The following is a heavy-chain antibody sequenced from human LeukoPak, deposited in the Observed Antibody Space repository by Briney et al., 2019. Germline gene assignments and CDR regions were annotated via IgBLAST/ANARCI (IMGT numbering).Heavy chain of an antibody. D-gene: IGHD3-22*01. CDR3: ARADTYFYDSSGYPNGFDP. Sequence: SETLSLTCSVSGGSVNSGYYYWSWIRQPPGMGLESIVYIYYSGDTNYNPSLKSRVTISIDTSKKQFSLKLRSVTAADAAVYYCARADTYFYDSSGYPNGFDPWGQGMLVTVSS. J-gene: IGHJ5*02. CDR2: IYYSGDT. CDR1: GGSVNSGYYY. V-gene: IGHV4-61*01.